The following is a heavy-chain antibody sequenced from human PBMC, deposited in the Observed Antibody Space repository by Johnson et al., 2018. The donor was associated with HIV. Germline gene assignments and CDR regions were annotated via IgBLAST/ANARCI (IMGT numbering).Heavy chain of an antibody. CDR1: GFTFSSYG. V-gene: IGHV3-30*18. CDR2: MSYDGNSK. J-gene: IGHJ3*02. Sequence: QVQLVESGGGVVRPGGSLRLSCAASGFTFSSYGMHWVRQAPGKGLEWVAVMSYDGNSKFYADSVKGRFTISRDNSKNTLYLQMNSLRAEDTAVYYCSKDVLSLGYCSGGGCWEDAFDIWGQGTKVTVSS. CDR3: SKDVLSLGYCSGGGCWEDAFDI. D-gene: IGHD2-15*01.